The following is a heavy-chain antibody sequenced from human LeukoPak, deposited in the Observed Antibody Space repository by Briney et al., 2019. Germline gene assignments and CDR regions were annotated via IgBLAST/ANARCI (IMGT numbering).Heavy chain of an antibody. J-gene: IGHJ4*02. CDR3: TRDPHALDY. V-gene: IGHV3-11*06. CDR2: ISSSSSFI. Sequence: PGGSLRLSCAASGFTFSDYYMSWIRQAPGKGLEWVSYISSSSSFINYADSVKGRFTISRDSAKNSLYLQMTSLRDEDTAVYYCTRDPHALDYWGQGTLVTVSS. CDR1: GFTFSDYY.